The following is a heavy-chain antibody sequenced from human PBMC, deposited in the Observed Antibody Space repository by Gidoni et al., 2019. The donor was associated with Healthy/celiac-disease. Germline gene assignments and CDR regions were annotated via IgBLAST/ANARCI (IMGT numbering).Heavy chain of an antibody. CDR3: ARESIGRVAAAGTAENYYYYYYMDV. D-gene: IGHD6-13*01. CDR2: IYTSGST. Sequence: QVQLQESGPGLVKPSQTLSLTCTVSGGSISSGSYYWSWIRQPAGKGLEWIGRIYTSGSTNYNPPLKSRVTQSVNTSKNQFSLKLSSVTAADTAVYYCARESIGRVAAAGTAENYYYYYYMDVWGKGTTVTVSS. CDR1: GGSISSGSYY. V-gene: IGHV4-61*02. J-gene: IGHJ6*03.